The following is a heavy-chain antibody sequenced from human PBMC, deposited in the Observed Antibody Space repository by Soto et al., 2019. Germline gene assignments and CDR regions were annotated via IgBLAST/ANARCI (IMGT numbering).Heavy chain of an antibody. CDR2: INAGNGNT. J-gene: IGHJ6*02. D-gene: IGHD3-16*01. CDR1: GYTFTSYA. V-gene: IGHV1-3*01. Sequence: ASVKVSCKASGYTFTSYAMHWVRQAPGQRLEWMGWINAGNGNTKYSQKLQGRVTITRDTSASTAYMELSSLRSEDTAVYYCASSLGSAWYYGMDVWGQGTTVTVS. CDR3: ASSLGSAWYYGMDV.